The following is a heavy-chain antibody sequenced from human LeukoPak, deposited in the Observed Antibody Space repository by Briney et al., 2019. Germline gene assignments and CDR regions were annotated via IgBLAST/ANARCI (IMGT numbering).Heavy chain of an antibody. V-gene: IGHV3-9*01. D-gene: IGHD6-13*01. CDR3: AKDKVGSSSWYPQYFDY. J-gene: IGHJ4*02. Sequence: GGSLRLSCAASGSTFDDYAMHWVRQTPGKGLEWVSGISWNSGSIGYADSVKGRFTISRDNAKNSLYLQMNSLRAEDTALYYCAKDKVGSSSWYPQYFDYWGQGTLVTVSS. CDR2: ISWNSGSI. CDR1: GSTFDDYA.